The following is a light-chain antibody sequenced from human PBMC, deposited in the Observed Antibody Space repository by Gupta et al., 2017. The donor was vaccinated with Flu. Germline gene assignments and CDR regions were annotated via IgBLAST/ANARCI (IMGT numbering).Light chain of an antibody. CDR3: QTWGTGIRV. J-gene: IGLJ2*01. CDR2: VNGDGSY. CDR1: SGHSSNA. V-gene: IGLV4-69*01. Sequence: VKLTCTLSSGHSSNAIAWHQQQPEKGPRYLMKVNGDGSYNKGDGIPARFSGSSSGAERYLIISSLQSEDESDYYCQTWGTGIRVFGGGTKLTVL.